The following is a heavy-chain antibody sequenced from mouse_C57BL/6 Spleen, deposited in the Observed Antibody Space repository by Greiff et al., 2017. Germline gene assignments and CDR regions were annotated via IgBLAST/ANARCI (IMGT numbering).Heavy chain of an antibody. D-gene: IGHD4-1*01. CDR2: INPNNGGT. J-gene: IGHJ2*01. CDR1: GYTFTDYY. V-gene: IGHV1-26*01. CDR3: ARRNWGYFDY. Sequence: EVKLMESGPELVKPGASVKISCKASGYTFTDYYMNWVKQSHGKSLEWIGDINPNNGGTSYNQKFKGKATLTVDKSSSTAYMELRSLTSEDSAVYYCARRNWGYFDYWGQGTTLTVSS.